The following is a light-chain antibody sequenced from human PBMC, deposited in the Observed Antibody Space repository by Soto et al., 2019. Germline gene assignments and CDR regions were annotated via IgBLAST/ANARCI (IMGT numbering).Light chain of an antibody. V-gene: IGKV3-15*01. J-gene: IGKJ1*01. CDR3: QQYDNWPRT. CDR2: GAS. Sequence: VMTQSPATVSVSPGERATLSCKASQSVRTKLSWYQQKPGQAPRLLIYGASSRATGIPARFSGSGSGTEFTLTISSLQSEDFGVYYCQQYDNWPRTFGQGTKVDI. CDR1: QSVRTK.